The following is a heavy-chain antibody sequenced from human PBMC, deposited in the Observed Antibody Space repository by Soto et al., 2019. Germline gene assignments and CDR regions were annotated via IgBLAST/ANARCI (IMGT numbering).Heavy chain of an antibody. D-gene: IGHD4-17*01. CDR2: IKTDGSET. CDR1: GFTFSSFW. Sequence: GGSLRLSCAASGFTFSSFWMSWVRQAPGKGLEWVANIKTDGSETHYVDSVKGRFTISRDNPKTSLFLQMNSLRVEDTAVYFCAHPRGYGVFDAYDFWGHGAMVTVSS. V-gene: IGHV3-7*03. CDR3: AHPRGYGVFDAYDF. J-gene: IGHJ3*01.